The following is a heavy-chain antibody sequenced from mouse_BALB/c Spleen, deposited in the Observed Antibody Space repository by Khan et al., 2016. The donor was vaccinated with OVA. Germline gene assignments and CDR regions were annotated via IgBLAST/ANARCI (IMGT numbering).Heavy chain of an antibody. CDR3: ASHLTGSFAY. D-gene: IGHD4-1*01. Sequence: EVELVESGGDLVKPGGSLRLSCAASGFTFSTYAMSCVRQPPDKRLEWVATINSDGYYTYYPDTVKGRFTISRNNAENTLYLQMSSLKSEDTAIYYCASHLTGSFAYWGQGTLVTVSA. CDR2: INSDGYYT. V-gene: IGHV5-6*01. CDR1: GFTFSTYA. J-gene: IGHJ3*01.